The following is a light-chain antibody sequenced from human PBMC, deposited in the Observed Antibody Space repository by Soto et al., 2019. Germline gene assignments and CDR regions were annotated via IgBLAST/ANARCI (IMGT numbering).Light chain of an antibody. CDR1: QSVTNS. J-gene: IGKJ4*01. V-gene: IGKV3-11*01. Sequence: EILLTHSPVTLSLSPGERATLSCRASQSVTNSLAWYQQKPGQAPRLLVYDASNRATGIPTRFSGSGSGTDFTLTISNIEPEDFAVYYCQQHISWPLTFGGGTKVDIK. CDR3: QQHISWPLT. CDR2: DAS.